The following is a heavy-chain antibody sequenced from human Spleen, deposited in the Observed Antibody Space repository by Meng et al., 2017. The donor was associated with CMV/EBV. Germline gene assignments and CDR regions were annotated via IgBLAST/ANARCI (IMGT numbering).Heavy chain of an antibody. CDR1: GFYVSSYA. V-gene: IGHV3-30-3*01. D-gene: IGHD5-18*01. CDR2: ISYDGGNT. J-gene: IGHJ6*02. Sequence: GGSLRLSCAASGFYVSSYAMHWVRQAPGKGLEWVAGISYDGGNTYYADTVKGRFTISRDNSKNTLYLQMNSLRTEDTAVYYCARPTLYSYGFPTNHYYGLDVWGLGATVTVSS. CDR3: ARPTLYSYGFPTNHYYGLDV.